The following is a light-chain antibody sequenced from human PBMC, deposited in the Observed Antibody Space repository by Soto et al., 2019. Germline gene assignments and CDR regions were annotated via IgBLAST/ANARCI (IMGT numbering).Light chain of an antibody. J-gene: IGLJ3*02. CDR1: SSNIARNT. CDR2: SNA. Sequence: QAVVTQPPSASGTPGQRVTIPCSGGSSNIARNTVNWYRQYPGTAPKLLIYSNAARPSGVPRRITGSRSGSSASLAISGLQSEDEAHYYCAAWDDSLNGLVFGGGTKLTVL. V-gene: IGLV1-44*01. CDR3: AAWDDSLNGLV.